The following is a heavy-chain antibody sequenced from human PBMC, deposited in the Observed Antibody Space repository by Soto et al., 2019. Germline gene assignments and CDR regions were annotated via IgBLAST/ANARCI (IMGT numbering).Heavy chain of an antibody. D-gene: IGHD3-3*01. V-gene: IGHV4-59*01. CDR2: IYYSGST. CDR3: ARDGPDDFWSGDEDYYYYYMDV. J-gene: IGHJ6*03. Sequence: PSETLSLTCTVSGGSISSYYWSWIRQPPGKGLEWIGYIYYSGSTNYNPSLKSRVTISLDTSKNQFSLKLSSVTAADTAVYYCARDGPDDFWSGDEDYYYYYMDVWGKGTTVTVSS. CDR1: GGSISSYY.